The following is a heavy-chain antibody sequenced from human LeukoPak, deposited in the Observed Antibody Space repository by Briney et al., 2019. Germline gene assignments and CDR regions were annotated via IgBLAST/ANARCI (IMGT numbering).Heavy chain of an antibody. Sequence: GGSLRLSCASSGFSFSDFYMTWIRQAPGKGLEWLSHISPSSTYTNFADSVKGRFTISRDNANNSLYLQMNSLRAEDTAVYYCARGHYDLVVCGQGTTVTVSS. CDR1: GFSFSDFY. CDR2: ISPSSTYT. J-gene: IGHJ6*02. CDR3: ARGHYDLVV. V-gene: IGHV3-11*06.